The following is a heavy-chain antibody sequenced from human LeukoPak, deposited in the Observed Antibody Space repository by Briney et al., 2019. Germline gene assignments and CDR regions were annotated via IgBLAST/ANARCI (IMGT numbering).Heavy chain of an antibody. Sequence: GASVKVSCKASGYTFTSYGISWVRQAPGQGLEWMGWISAYNGNTNYAQKFQGRVTMTRDTSISTAYMELSRLRSDDTAVYYCARGDYDILTGYTIDYWGQGTLVTVSS. CDR3: ARGDYDILTGYTIDY. CDR2: ISAYNGNT. CDR1: GYTFTSYG. V-gene: IGHV1-18*01. J-gene: IGHJ4*02. D-gene: IGHD3-9*01.